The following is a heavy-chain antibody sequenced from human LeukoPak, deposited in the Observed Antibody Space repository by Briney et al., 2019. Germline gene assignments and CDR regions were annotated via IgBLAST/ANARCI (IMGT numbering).Heavy chain of an antibody. CDR1: GGSFSGYY. J-gene: IGHJ4*02. V-gene: IGHV4-34*01. D-gene: IGHD3-10*01. CDR2: INHSGST. CDR3: ARGSDTLTYYYGSGSYDYGY. Sequence: SETLSLTCAVYGGSFSGYYWSWIRQPPGKGLEWIGEINHSGSTNYNPSLKSRVTISVDTSKNQFSLKLGSVTAADTAVYYCARGSDTLTYYYGSGSYDYGYWGQGTLVTVSS.